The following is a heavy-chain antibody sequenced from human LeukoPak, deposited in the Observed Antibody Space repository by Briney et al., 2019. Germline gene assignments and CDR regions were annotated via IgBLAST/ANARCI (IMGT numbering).Heavy chain of an antibody. D-gene: IGHD7-27*01. CDR3: ARDGDLDSTTGTFDM. CDR1: GFTFSSYA. CDR2: ISSNGGST. J-gene: IGHJ3*02. Sequence: PGGSLRLSCAASGFTFSSYAMHWVRQAPGKGLQYVSAISSNGGSTYYANSVKGRFTTSRDNSKNTLYLQMGSLRAEDMAVYYCARDGDLDSTTGTFDMWGQGTMVTVSS. V-gene: IGHV3-64*01.